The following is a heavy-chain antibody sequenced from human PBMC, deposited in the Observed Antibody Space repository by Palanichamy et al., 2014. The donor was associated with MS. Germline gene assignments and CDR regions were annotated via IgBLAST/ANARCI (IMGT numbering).Heavy chain of an antibody. V-gene: IGHV4-4*02. Sequence: QVQLQESGPGLVKPSATLSLTCAVSGGSISSTNWWTWVRQPPGKGLEWIGEIYHSGDTNYNPSLKSRVTMSVDKSESQFSLTLTSLTAADTAVYFCARWDHSRGWSGLDYWGHGTLVTVSS. D-gene: IGHD6-19*01. CDR1: GGSISSTNW. CDR3: ARWDHSRGWSGLDY. CDR2: IYHSGDT. J-gene: IGHJ4*01.